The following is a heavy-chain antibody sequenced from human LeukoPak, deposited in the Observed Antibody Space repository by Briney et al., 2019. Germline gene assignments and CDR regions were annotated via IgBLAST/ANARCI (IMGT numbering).Heavy chain of an antibody. CDR1: GRPISNSRYY. CDR2: VYYSGST. D-gene: IGHD1-26*01. Sequence: SDTLSLTCTVSGRPISNSRYYWGWVRQPPGKGLEWIGSVYYSGSTSYNPSLKSRVTISVDTSKNEFSLKVSSVTAADTAVYYCASCRVGATEWDFDHWGQGTLVTVSS. CDR3: ASCRVGATEWDFDH. J-gene: IGHJ4*02. V-gene: IGHV4-39*01.